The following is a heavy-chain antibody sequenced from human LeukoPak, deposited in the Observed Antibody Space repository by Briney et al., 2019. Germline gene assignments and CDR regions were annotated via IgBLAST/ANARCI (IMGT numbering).Heavy chain of an antibody. D-gene: IGHD7-27*01. CDR1: GYPISSGYH. CDR3: ARENWVFDY. Sequence: SETLSLTCVVSGYPISSGYHWGWIRQPPGEGLEWLGSVYRSGSTYYNPSLKSRVTISVDTSKNQISLKVRSVTAADTAVYYCARENWVFDYWGQGILVTVSS. V-gene: IGHV4-38-2*02. CDR2: VYRSGST. J-gene: IGHJ4*02.